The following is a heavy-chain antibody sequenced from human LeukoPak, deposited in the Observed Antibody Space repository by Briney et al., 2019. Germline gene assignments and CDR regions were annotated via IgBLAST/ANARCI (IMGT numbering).Heavy chain of an antibody. J-gene: IGHJ4*02. CDR3: ARWGSIAVARFDY. CDR2: IYYTGST. V-gene: IGHV4-59*01. Sequence: SETLSLTCMVAGGCIRNYCRTWMPQPPWKELEWIGYIYYTGSTNYNPTLTSRVDISVDTNKNQFSLNLTSVNAADTAVYYCARWGSIAVARFDYWGQGTMVTVSS. D-gene: IGHD6-6*01. CDR1: GGCIRNYC.